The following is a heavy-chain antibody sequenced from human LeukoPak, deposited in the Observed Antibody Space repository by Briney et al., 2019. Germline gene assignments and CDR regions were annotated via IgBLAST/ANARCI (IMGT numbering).Heavy chain of an antibody. Sequence: SETLSLTCTVSGGSISSGSYYWSWIRQPAGKGLEWIGRIYTSGSTNYNPSLKSRVTISVDTSKNQFSLKLSSVTAADTAVYYCARAGIAVAGTVYYYYYMDVWGKGTTVTVSS. D-gene: IGHD6-19*01. J-gene: IGHJ6*03. CDR1: GGSISSGSYY. CDR3: ARAGIAVAGTVYYYYYMDV. CDR2: IYTSGST. V-gene: IGHV4-61*02.